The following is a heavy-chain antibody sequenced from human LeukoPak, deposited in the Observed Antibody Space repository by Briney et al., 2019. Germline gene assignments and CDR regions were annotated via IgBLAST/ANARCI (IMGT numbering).Heavy chain of an antibody. V-gene: IGHV1-2*02. D-gene: IGHD3-22*01. CDR2: IVPITGDT. CDR3: ARATRYDSSDARSHYFDL. Sequence: ASVKVSCRASGYSFSEYYLHWVRQTPGQGHEWMGCIVPITGDTRYAPRFQGRVTLTSDTSASTAYLELTGLRSEDTAVFYCARATRYDSSDARSHYFDLWGSGTLVTVSS. J-gene: IGHJ2*01. CDR1: GYSFSEYY.